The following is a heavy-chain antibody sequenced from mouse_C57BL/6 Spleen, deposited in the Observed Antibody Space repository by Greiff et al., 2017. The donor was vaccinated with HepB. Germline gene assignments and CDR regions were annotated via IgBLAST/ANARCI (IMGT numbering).Heavy chain of an antibody. CDR2: IDPENGDT. Sequence: VHVKQSGAELVRPGASVKLSCTASGFNIKDDYMHWVKQRPEQGLEWIGWIDPENGDTEYASKFQGKATITADTSSNTAYLQLSSLTSEDTAVYYCTTVTTVAPWFAYWGQGTLVTVSA. D-gene: IGHD1-1*01. V-gene: IGHV14-4*01. CDR1: GFNIKDDY. J-gene: IGHJ3*01. CDR3: TTVTTVAPWFAY.